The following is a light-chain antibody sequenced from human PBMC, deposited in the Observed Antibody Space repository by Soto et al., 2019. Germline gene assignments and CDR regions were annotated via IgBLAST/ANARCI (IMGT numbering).Light chain of an antibody. Sequence: DIQMTQSPSSLSAFVGDRVTITCRASQSVATYLNWYQQKPGKAPKRLIYEASSLQSGVPSRFSGSGSGTEFTLTISSLQPEDFTTYYCLQHNSYPYTFGQGTKLEIK. CDR2: EAS. CDR3: LQHNSYPYT. CDR1: QSVATY. V-gene: IGKV1-17*01. J-gene: IGKJ2*01.